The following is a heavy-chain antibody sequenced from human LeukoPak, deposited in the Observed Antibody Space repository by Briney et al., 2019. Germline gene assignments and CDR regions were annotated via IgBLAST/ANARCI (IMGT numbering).Heavy chain of an antibody. J-gene: IGHJ4*02. CDR2: IYYSGST. D-gene: IGHD3-22*01. CDR1: GGSISSSSYY. CDR3: ARSWGRMYYYDSSGYHEPY. V-gene: IGHV4-39*01. Sequence: SETLSLTCTVSGGSISSSSYYWGWIRQPPGKGLGWIGSIYYSGSTYYNPSLKSRVTISVDTSKNQFSLKLSSVTAADTAVYYCARSWGRMYYYDSSGYHEPYWGQGTLVTVSS.